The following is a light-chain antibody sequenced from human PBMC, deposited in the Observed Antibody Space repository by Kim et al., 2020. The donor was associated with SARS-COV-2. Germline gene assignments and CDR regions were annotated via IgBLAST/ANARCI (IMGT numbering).Light chain of an antibody. CDR1: SSDVGGYNY. J-gene: IGLJ2*01. Sequence: GQSITISCTGTSSDVGGYNYVSWYQQHSGKPPKLMIYDVSNRPSGVSNRFSGSKSGNTASLTISGLQAEDEADYYCSSYTSSTTVVFGGGTQLTVL. V-gene: IGLV2-14*03. CDR3: SSYTSSTTVV. CDR2: DVS.